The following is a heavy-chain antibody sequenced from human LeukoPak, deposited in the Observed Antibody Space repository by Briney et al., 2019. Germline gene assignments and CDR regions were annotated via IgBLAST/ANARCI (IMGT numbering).Heavy chain of an antibody. V-gene: IGHV4-61*01. D-gene: IGHD1-1*01. CDR3: ARRTDHNLDY. J-gene: IGHJ4*02. CDR1: GDSVSSGSYY. Sequence: NTSETLSLTCTVSGDSVSSGSYYWSWIRQPPGKGLEWIGDIYYSGSTNYNPSLKSRVTISVGTSKTQFSLKVSSVTAADTAVYYCARRTDHNLDYWGQGTLVTVSS. CDR2: IYYSGST.